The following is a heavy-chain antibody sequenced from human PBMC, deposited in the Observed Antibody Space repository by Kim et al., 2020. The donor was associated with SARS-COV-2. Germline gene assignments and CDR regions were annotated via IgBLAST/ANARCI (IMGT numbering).Heavy chain of an antibody. D-gene: IGHD6-25*01. CDR2: IIPNGGKA. V-gene: IGHV3-7*03. Sequence: GGSLRLSCAASGFTFINYGMIWVRQAPGKGLEWLSNIIPNGGKAYYVDSVKGRFTISRDNSKNKVYLQTDRLRAEDTAVYYCARGDNASGQGWGQGTLVTVSS. J-gene: IGHJ4*02. CDR3: ARGDNASGQG. CDR1: GFTFINYG.